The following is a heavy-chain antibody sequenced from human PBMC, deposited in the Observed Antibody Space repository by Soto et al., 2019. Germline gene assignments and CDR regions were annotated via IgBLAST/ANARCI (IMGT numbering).Heavy chain of an antibody. D-gene: IGHD2-15*01. Sequence: QVQLVQPGAEVKKPGTSVKVSCKTSGYTFTSYGITWVRQAPGQGPEWMGWISTYNGGTNYAQKFQGRLTMTTDTSTNTAYMELMSLQSDDTAMYYCARDDRGGSWSWFDPWGQGTLVIVSS. CDR3: ARDDRGGSWSWFDP. CDR1: GYTFTSYG. CDR2: ISTYNGGT. J-gene: IGHJ5*02. V-gene: IGHV1-18*01.